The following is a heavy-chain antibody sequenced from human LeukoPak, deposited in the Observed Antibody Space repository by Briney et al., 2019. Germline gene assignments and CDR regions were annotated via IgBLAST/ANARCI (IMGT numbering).Heavy chain of an antibody. CDR2: MNPNSGNT. CDR3: ATGYYGSGSYYNAPYTDY. Sequence: ASVKVSCKASGYTFTSYDINWVRQATRQGLEWMGWMNPNSGNTGYAQKFQGRVTMTRNTSISTAYMELSSLRSEDTAVYYCATGYYGSGSYYNAPYTDYWGQGTLVTVSS. D-gene: IGHD3-10*01. V-gene: IGHV1-8*01. CDR1: GYTFTSYD. J-gene: IGHJ4*02.